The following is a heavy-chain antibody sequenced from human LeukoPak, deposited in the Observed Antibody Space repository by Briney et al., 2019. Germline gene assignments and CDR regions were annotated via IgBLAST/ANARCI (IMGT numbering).Heavy chain of an antibody. V-gene: IGHV3-48*04. D-gene: IGHD3-10*01. Sequence: PGGSLRLSCAASGFTFSSDSMNWVRQAPGKGLEWVSYISSSGSTIYYADSVKGRFTISRDNAKNSLYLQMNSLRAEDTAVYYCARDSGTSGEVKFDPWGQGALVTVSS. CDR2: ISSSGSTI. CDR1: GFTFSSDS. J-gene: IGHJ5*02. CDR3: ARDSGTSGEVKFDP.